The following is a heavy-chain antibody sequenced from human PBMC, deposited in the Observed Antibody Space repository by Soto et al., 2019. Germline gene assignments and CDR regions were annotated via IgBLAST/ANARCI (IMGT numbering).Heavy chain of an antibody. V-gene: IGHV3-48*01. J-gene: IGHJ4*02. D-gene: IGHD3-9*01. CDR1: GFTFSNYS. CDR2: ISSSSSTI. Sequence: EVQLAESGGGLVQPGGSLRLSCAASGFTFSNYSLNWVRQAPGKGLEWVSYISSSSSTIYYADSVKGRFTLSRDNAKNSLYLQMNTLRAEDTAVYYCARRTGFDYWGQGTLVTVAS. CDR3: ARRTGFDY.